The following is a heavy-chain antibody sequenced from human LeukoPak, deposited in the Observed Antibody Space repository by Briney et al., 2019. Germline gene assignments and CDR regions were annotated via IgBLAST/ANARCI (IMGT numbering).Heavy chain of an antibody. V-gene: IGHV1-69*04. CDR3: ARDGGGGPHGRNYFDY. D-gene: IGHD2-15*01. J-gene: IGHJ4*02. CDR1: GGTFSSYA. CDR2: IIPILGIA. Sequence: GASVKVSCKASGGTFSSYAISWVRQAPGQGLEWMGRIIPILGIANYAQKFQGRVTITADKSTSTAYMELSSLRSEDTAVYYCARDGGGGPHGRNYFDYWGQGTLVTVSS.